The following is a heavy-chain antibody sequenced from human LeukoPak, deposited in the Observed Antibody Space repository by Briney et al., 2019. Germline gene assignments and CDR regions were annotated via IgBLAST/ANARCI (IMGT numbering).Heavy chain of an antibody. CDR1: GGTFSSYA. J-gene: IGHJ5*02. D-gene: IGHD2-2*01. CDR2: IIPILGIA. CDR3: ARDREYQLLGRQNWFDP. V-gene: IGHV1-69*04. Sequence: GSSVKVSCKASGGTFSSYAISWVRQAPGQGLEWMGRIIPILGIANYAQKFQGRVTITADKSTSTAYMELSSLRSEDTAVYYCARDREYQLLGRQNWFDPCSQGTLVTVSS.